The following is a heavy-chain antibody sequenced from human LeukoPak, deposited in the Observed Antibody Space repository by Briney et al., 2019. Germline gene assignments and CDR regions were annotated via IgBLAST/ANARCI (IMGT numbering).Heavy chain of an antibody. J-gene: IGHJ3*02. CDR2: ISYDGSNK. CDR1: GFTFSSYA. CDR3: ARDDDYGDYVVRAFDI. Sequence: GGSLRLSCAASGFTFSSYAMHWVRQAPGKGLEWVAVISYDGSNKYYADSVKGRFTISRDNSKNTLYLQMNSLRAEDTAVYYCARDDDYGDYVVRAFDIWGQGTMVTVSS. D-gene: IGHD4-17*01. V-gene: IGHV3-30*04.